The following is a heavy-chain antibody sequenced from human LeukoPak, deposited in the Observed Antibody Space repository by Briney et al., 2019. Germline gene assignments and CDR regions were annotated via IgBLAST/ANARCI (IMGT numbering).Heavy chain of an antibody. J-gene: IGHJ4*02. CDR3: ARDENWGPDY. CDR2: INPNSGGT. D-gene: IGHD7-27*01. Sequence: ASVKVSCKASGYTFTSYGISWVRQAPGQGLEWMGWINPNSGGTEYAQKFQGRVTMTRDTSISIAYMDLSRLSSDDTAMYYCARDENWGPDYWGQGTLVTVSS. V-gene: IGHV1-2*02. CDR1: GYTFTSYG.